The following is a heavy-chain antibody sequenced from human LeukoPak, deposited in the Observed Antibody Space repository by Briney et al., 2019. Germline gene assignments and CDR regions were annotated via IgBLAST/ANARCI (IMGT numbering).Heavy chain of an antibody. J-gene: IGHJ4*02. V-gene: IGHV3-21*01. CDR3: ARDRRDLPCDY. CDR2: ISSSSSYI. CDR1: GFTFSSYS. Sequence: GGSLRLSCAASGFTFSSYSMNWVRQAPGKGLEWVSSISSSSSYIYYADSVKGRFTISRDNAKNSLYLQMTSLRAEDTAVYYCARDRRDLPCDYCGQGTLVTVSS.